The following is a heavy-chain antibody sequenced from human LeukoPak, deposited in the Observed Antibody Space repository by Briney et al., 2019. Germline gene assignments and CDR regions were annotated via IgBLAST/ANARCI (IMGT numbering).Heavy chain of an antibody. CDR2: IWFDGINK. CDR1: GFSFSTYG. Sequence: GRSLRLSCAASGFSFSTYGMHWVRQAPGKGLEWVAVIWFDGINKYYADSVKGRFTISRDNSYSTLYLQMNSLRVEDTAVYYCAKAFSPAATWFDPWGQGTLVTVSS. CDR3: AKAFSPAATWFDP. D-gene: IGHD2-15*01. V-gene: IGHV3-33*06. J-gene: IGHJ5*02.